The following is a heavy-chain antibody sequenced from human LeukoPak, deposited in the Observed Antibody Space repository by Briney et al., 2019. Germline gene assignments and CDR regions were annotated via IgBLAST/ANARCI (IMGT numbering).Heavy chain of an antibody. CDR2: ISYDGSNK. V-gene: IGHV3-30-3*01. CDR1: GFTFSSYA. J-gene: IGHJ4*02. D-gene: IGHD3-3*01. Sequence: GGSLRLSCAASGFTFSSYAMHWVRQAPGKGLEWVAVISYDGSNKYYADSVKGRFTISRDNSKNTLYLQMNSLRAEETAVYYCARGVPYDSWSGPHYSDYWGQGTLVTVSS. CDR3: ARGVPYDSWSGPHYSDY.